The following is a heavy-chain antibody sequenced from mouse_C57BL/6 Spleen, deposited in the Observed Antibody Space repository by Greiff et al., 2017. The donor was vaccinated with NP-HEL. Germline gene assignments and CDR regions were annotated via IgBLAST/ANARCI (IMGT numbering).Heavy chain of an antibody. Sequence: QVQLKQPGTELVKPGASVKLSCKASGYTFTSYWMHWVKQRPGQGLEWIGNINPSNGGTNYNEKFKSKATLTVDKSSSTAYMQLSSLTSEDSAVYYCAREGYDGYPYYYAMDYWGQGTSVTVSS. D-gene: IGHD2-3*01. V-gene: IGHV1-53*01. J-gene: IGHJ4*01. CDR1: GYTFTSYW. CDR3: AREGYDGYPYYYAMDY. CDR2: INPSNGGT.